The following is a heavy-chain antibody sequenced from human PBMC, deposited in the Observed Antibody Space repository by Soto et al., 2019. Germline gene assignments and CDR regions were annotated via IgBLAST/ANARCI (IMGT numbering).Heavy chain of an antibody. D-gene: IGHD3-22*01. Sequence: GESLKISCKGSGYSFTTYWIGWVRQMPGKGLEWVVIIYPGDSDTRYSPSFQGQVTISADKYISTAYLQWSSLKASDTAMYYCARKDSSSAFDYWGQGTLVTV. CDR2: IYPGDSDT. CDR1: GYSFTTYW. V-gene: IGHV5-51*01. CDR3: ARKDSSSAFDY. J-gene: IGHJ4*02.